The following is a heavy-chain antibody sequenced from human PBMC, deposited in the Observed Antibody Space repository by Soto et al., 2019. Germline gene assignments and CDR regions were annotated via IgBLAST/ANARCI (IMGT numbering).Heavy chain of an antibody. V-gene: IGHV3-74*01. Sequence: EVQLVESGGGLVQPGGSLRLSCAASGFTFSSYWMHWVRQAPGKGLVWVSRLKSDGSGTTYADSVKGRLTISRANAKNTLYMQRNSLRAEDTAVYYCVRGDGDYYDGNGYLGRHWGQGTLVTVSS. CDR2: LKSDGSGT. J-gene: IGHJ4*02. D-gene: IGHD3-22*01. CDR1: GFTFSSYW. CDR3: VRGDGDYYDGNGYLGRH.